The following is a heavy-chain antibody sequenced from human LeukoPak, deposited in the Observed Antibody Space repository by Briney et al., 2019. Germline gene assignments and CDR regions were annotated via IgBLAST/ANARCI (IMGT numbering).Heavy chain of an antibody. D-gene: IGHD3-22*01. Sequence: GASVKVSCKASGYTFTSYGISWVRQAPGQGLEWMGWTSAYNGNTNYAQKLQGRVTMTTDTSTSTAYMELRSLRSDDTAVYYCARDATARGYYYVGDASPWFDPWGQGTLVTVSS. V-gene: IGHV1-18*01. CDR2: TSAYNGNT. J-gene: IGHJ5*02. CDR1: GYTFTSYG. CDR3: ARDATARGYYYVGDASPWFDP.